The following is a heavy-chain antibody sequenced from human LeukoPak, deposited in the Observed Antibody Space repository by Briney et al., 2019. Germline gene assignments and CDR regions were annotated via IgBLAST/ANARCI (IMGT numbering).Heavy chain of an antibody. V-gene: IGHV3-30*04. CDR1: GFTFSPYA. D-gene: IGHD2-21*02. Sequence: GRSLRLSCAASGFTFSPYAMYWVRQAPGKGLEWVAVISYDGTDKYYADFVKGRFTISRDNSKNTLYLQMNSLRAEDTAAYYCARDGPSDSDWYFDLWGRGTLVTVSS. CDR2: ISYDGTDK. J-gene: IGHJ2*01. CDR3: ARDGPSDSDWYFDL.